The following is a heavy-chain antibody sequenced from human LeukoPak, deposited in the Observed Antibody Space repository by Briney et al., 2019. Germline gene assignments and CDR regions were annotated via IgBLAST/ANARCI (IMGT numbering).Heavy chain of an antibody. CDR2: IKQDGSEK. CDR1: GFTFSSYW. CDR3: ARAGQVGATGTKY. D-gene: IGHD1-26*01. J-gene: IGHJ4*02. V-gene: IGHV3-7*01. Sequence: GGSLRLSCAASGFTFSSYWMSWVRQAPGKGLEWVANIKQDGSEKYYVDSVKGRFTISRANAKNSLYLQMNSLRAEDTAVYYCARAGQVGATGTKYWGQGTLVTVSS.